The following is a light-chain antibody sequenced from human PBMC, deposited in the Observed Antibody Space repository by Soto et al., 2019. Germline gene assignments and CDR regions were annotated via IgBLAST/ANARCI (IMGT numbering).Light chain of an antibody. V-gene: IGKV3-20*01. Sequence: EIVLTQSPGTLSLSPGERATLSCMASQSVSSTYLAWYQQKPGQAPRLLIYGASSRATGIPDRFSGSGSGTDFTLTIRRLEPEDFAVYYCQQYGASPYTFGQGTKLETK. CDR1: QSVSSTY. CDR3: QQYGASPYT. CDR2: GAS. J-gene: IGKJ2*01.